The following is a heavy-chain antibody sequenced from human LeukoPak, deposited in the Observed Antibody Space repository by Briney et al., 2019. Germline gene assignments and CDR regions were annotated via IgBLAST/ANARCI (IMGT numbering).Heavy chain of an antibody. Sequence: PSETLSLTCTVSGGSISSTDYSWAWICQPPGRGLEWIGTIYYSGSTYYNPSVKSRVTISVDTSKNQFSLKLSSVTAADTAVYYCAREVAVAGTGDYYYYYGMDVWGQGTTVTVSS. CDR1: GGSISSTDYS. CDR2: IYYSGST. V-gene: IGHV4-39*02. CDR3: AREVAVAGTGDYYYYYGMDV. D-gene: IGHD6-19*01. J-gene: IGHJ6*02.